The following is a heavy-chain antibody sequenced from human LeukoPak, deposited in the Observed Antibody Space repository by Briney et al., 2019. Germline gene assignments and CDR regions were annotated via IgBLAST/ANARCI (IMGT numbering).Heavy chain of an antibody. CDR2: IYTSGST. CDR1: GGSISSYY. D-gene: IGHD6-13*01. J-gene: IGHJ4*02. CDR3: ARGDPAAGQNAAGCDY. V-gene: IGHV4-4*07. Sequence: SETLSLTCTVSGGSISSYYWSWIRQLAGNGLEWIGRIYTSGSTNYNPSLKSRVTMSVDTSKNQFSLKLRSVTAADTAVYYCARGDPAAGQNAAGCDYWGQGTLVTVSS.